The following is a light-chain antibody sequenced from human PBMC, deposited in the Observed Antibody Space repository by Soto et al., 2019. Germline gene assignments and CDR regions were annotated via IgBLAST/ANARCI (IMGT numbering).Light chain of an antibody. V-gene: IGKV3-15*01. CDR3: QQYKNWAWA. J-gene: IGKJ3*01. CDR1: QSMSNN. Sequence: ERVLTQSPASLSVSPGERVTLSCRASQSMSNNLAWYQQKPGQAPRLLIYGASTRATGIPARFSGSGSGTEFTLTISNLQSEDFAVYYCQQYKNWAWAFGPGTKVDIK. CDR2: GAS.